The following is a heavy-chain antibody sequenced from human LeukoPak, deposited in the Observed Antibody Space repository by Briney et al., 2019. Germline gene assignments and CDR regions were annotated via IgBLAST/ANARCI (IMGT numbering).Heavy chain of an antibody. CDR1: GGSFSGYH. J-gene: IGHJ6*03. Sequence: SETLSLTCAVYGGSFSGYHWSWIRQPPGKGLEWIGEINHSGSTNYDPSLKSRVTISVDTSKNQFSLKLSSVTAADTAVYYCARAGTTVTTLGYYYYMDVWGKGTTVTVSS. CDR2: INHSGST. CDR3: ARAGTTVTTLGYYYYMDV. D-gene: IGHD4-17*01. V-gene: IGHV4-34*01.